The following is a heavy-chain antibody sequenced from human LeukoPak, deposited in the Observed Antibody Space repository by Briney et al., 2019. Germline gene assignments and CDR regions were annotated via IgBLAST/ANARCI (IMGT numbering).Heavy chain of an antibody. CDR3: ARGRGFGNWFLDY. CDR1: GGTFSSYA. V-gene: IGHV1-69*05. CDR2: IIPIFGTA. Sequence: SVTVSCKASGGTFSSYAISWVRQAPGQGLEWMGGIIPIFGTANDAQKFQVRVTITTDESTSTAYMRLSSLRSEDTSVYYCARGRGFGNWFLDYWGQGTLVTVSS. D-gene: IGHD1-1*01. J-gene: IGHJ4*02.